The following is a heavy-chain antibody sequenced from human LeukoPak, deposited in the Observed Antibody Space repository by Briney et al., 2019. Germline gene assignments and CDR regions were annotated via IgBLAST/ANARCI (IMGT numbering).Heavy chain of an antibody. V-gene: IGHV4-34*01. J-gene: IGHJ5*02. CDR3: ASSAATKGDWFDP. CDR1: GGSFSGYY. D-gene: IGHD2-15*01. CDR2: INHSGST. Sequence: PSETLSLTCAVYGGSFSGYYWSWIRQPPGKGLEWIGEINHSGSTNYNPSLKSRVTISVDRSKNQFSLKLSSVTAADTAVYYCASSAATKGDWFDPWGQGTLVTASS.